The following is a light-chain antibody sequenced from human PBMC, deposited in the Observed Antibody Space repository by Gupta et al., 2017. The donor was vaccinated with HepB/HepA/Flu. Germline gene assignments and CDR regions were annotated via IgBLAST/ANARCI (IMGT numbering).Light chain of an antibody. CDR3: QQSYSTPRT. J-gene: IGKJ2*01. CDR1: QSISSY. Sequence: DIQMTQSPSSMSASVGDRVTITCRARQSISSYLHWYQQKPGKAPKLLIYAASSLQSGVPSRFSGRGAGTDFTLTISSLQPEDFATYYCQQSYSTPRTFGQGTKLEIK. CDR2: AAS. V-gene: IGKV1-39*01.